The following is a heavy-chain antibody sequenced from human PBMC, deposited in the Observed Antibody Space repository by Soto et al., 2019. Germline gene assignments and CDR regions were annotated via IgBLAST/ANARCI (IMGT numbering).Heavy chain of an antibody. CDR2: TDTDCSRK. V-gene: IGHV3-7*03. J-gene: IGHJ6*02. Sequence: GGSLRLSCSASGFNFNTYWMYWVRQAPGKGLERVAITDTDCSRKNYLDSVKGRLIISRDNATNSLFLQMNSLRADDTAVYYCGRVPLDGNYANGVDVWGQGTTVTVSS. CDR1: GFNFNTYW. D-gene: IGHD4-17*01. CDR3: GRVPLDGNYANGVDV.